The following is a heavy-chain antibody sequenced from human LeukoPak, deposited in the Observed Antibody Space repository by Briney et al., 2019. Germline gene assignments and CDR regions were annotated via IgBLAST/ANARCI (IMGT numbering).Heavy chain of an antibody. J-gene: IGHJ5*02. CDR2: IRYDGSNK. Sequence: GGSLRLSCAASGFTFSSYGMHWVRQAPGKGLEWVAFIRYDGSNKYYADSVKGRFTISRDNSKNTLYLQMNSLRAEDAAVYYCAKGARGDYGEYIDPWGQGTLVTVSS. CDR3: AKGARGDYGEYIDP. D-gene: IGHD4-17*01. CDR1: GFTFSSYG. V-gene: IGHV3-30*02.